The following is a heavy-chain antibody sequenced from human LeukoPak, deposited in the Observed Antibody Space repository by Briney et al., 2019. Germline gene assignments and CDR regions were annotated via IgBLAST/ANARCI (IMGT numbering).Heavy chain of an antibody. CDR3: ARDSPVLTY. J-gene: IGHJ4*02. Sequence: GGSLRLSCAASGFTFSSYSMSWVRQAPGKGLEWVSAITDSGTGTYYADSVKGRFTISRDNSKNTLYLQMNSLRVEDAAIYFCARDSPVLTYWGQGTLVTVSS. CDR2: ITDSGTGT. CDR1: GFTFSSYS. V-gene: IGHV3-23*01.